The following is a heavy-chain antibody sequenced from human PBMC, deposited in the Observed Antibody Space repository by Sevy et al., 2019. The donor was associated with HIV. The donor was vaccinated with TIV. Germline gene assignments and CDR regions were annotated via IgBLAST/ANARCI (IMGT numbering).Heavy chain of an antibody. V-gene: IGHV1-2*02. CDR1: ASTFTAYY. Sequence: ASVKVSCKTSASTFTAYYMHWLRQAPGQGLEWMGWINPNSDGTKYAQRFQGRVSMTADTSISTAYMELSRLTSDDTAVYYWARDRVIFGARGGLDVWGQGTTVTVSS. CDR3: ARDRVIFGARGGLDV. CDR2: INPNSDGT. J-gene: IGHJ6*02. D-gene: IGHD3-3*02.